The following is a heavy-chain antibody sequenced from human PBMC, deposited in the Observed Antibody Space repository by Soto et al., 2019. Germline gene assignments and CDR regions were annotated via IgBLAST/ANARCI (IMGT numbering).Heavy chain of an antibody. V-gene: IGHV1-69*13. CDR2: IIPIFGTA. D-gene: IGHD1-26*01. J-gene: IGHJ4*02. Sequence: ASVKVSCKASGGTFSSYAISWVRQAPGQGLEWMGGIIPIFGTANYAQKFQGRVTITADESTSTAYMELSSLRSEDTAVYYCARDLGLYSGSYSFDYWGQGTLVTVSS. CDR1: GGTFSSYA. CDR3: ARDLGLYSGSYSFDY.